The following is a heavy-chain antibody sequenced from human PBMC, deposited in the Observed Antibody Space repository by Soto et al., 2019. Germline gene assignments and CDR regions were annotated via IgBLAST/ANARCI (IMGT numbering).Heavy chain of an antibody. CDR1: GYTFTSYY. V-gene: IGHV1-46*01. Sequence: GASVKVSCKASGYTFTSYYMHWVRQAPGQGLEWMGIINPSGGSTSYAQKFQGRVTMTRDTSTSTVYMELSSLRSEDTAAYYCARSTDYRRELWYYGMDVWGQGTTVTVSS. CDR3: ARSTDYRRELWYYGMDV. D-gene: IGHD4-4*01. J-gene: IGHJ6*02. CDR2: INPSGGST.